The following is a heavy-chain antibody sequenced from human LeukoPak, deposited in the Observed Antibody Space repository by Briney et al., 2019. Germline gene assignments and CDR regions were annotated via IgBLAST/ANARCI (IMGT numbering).Heavy chain of an antibody. CDR1: GYTFTSYF. CDR3: ARLESGSSPSDS. D-gene: IGHD6-6*01. Sequence: ASVKGSCKASGYTFTSYFIHWVRQAPGQGLEWMGIINPIGGTTNFAQKFQGRVTLTRDTSTSTVFMELSSLRSEDTAVYYCARLESGSSPSDSWGQGTLVTVSS. J-gene: IGHJ4*02. CDR2: INPIGGTT. V-gene: IGHV1-46*01.